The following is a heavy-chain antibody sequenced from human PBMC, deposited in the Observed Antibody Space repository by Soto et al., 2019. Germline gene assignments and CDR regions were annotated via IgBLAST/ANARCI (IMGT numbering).Heavy chain of an antibody. D-gene: IGHD2-8*01. V-gene: IGHV4-34*01. Sequence: SETLSLTSAVYGGSFSGYYWSWILQPPGKGLEWIGEINHSGSTNYNPSLKSRVTISVDTSKNQFSLKLSSVTAADTAVYYCARDPIGYCTNGVCPYGMDVWGQGTTVTVSS. J-gene: IGHJ6*02. CDR1: GGSFSGYY. CDR2: INHSGST. CDR3: ARDPIGYCTNGVCPYGMDV.